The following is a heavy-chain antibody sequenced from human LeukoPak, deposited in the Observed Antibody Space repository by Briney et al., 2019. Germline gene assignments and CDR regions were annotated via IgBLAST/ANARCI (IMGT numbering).Heavy chain of an antibody. Sequence: PGGSLRLSCAASGFTFSSYSMNWVRQAPGKGLEWVSSISSSSSYIYYADSVKGRFTISRDNAKNSLYLQMNSLRAEDTAVYYCARRGRNVVVPAAMSGMDVWGRGTTVTVSS. V-gene: IGHV3-21*01. CDR3: ARRGRNVVVPAAMSGMDV. J-gene: IGHJ6*02. D-gene: IGHD2-2*01. CDR1: GFTFSSYS. CDR2: ISSSSSYI.